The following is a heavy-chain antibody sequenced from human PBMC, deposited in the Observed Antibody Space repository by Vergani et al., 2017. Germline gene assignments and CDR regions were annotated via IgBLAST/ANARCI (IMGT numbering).Heavy chain of an antibody. CDR3: ARETRDTPSSLDY. CDR1: SFKLGDYG. Sequence: QVQLVESGAGVVQPGRSLRLSCTPSSFKLGDYGMHWVRQAQGRGLEWVSMTWYEGNNNYFADSVKGRFTISKDISKNTLYLQMNSLRGDDTAVYYCARETRDTPSSLDYWGQGTLVTVS. V-gene: IGHV3-33*01. CDR2: TWYEGNNN. J-gene: IGHJ4*02. D-gene: IGHD5-24*01.